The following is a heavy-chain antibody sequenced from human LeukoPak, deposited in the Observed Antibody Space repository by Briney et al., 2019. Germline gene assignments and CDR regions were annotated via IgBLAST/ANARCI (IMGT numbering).Heavy chain of an antibody. V-gene: IGHV3-23*01. CDR3: AKDYRYCTSTSCYGDDAFDI. CDR1: GFTFSSYA. D-gene: IGHD2-2*01. CDR2: ISGSGVST. J-gene: IGHJ3*02. Sequence: TGGSLRLSCAASGFTFSSYAMTWVRQAPGKGLEWVSAISGSGVSTYYADSVKSRFTISRDNSKNTLYLQMSSLRAEDTAVYYCAKDYRYCTSTSCYGDDAFDIWGQGTMVTVSS.